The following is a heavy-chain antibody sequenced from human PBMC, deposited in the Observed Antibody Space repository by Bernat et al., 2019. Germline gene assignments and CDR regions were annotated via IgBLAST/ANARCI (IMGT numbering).Heavy chain of an antibody. CDR3: ARVGYYGSGGMGYHMDV. D-gene: IGHD3-10*01. Sequence: EVQLVESGGGVVRPGGSLRLSCAASGFSFDDHGMSWVRQAPGKGLEWVSGIVWNGGVTGYADSVKGRFTISRDNAKKSLFMQMNSLRAEDTALYYCARVGYYGSGGMGYHMDVWGKGTTVTVSS. CDR2: IVWNGGVT. V-gene: IGHV3-20*04. CDR1: GFSFDDHG. J-gene: IGHJ6*03.